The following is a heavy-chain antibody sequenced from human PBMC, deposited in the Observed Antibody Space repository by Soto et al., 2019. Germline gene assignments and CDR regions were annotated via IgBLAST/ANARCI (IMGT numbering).Heavy chain of an antibody. V-gene: IGHV4-59*01. CDR1: GGSISSYY. Sequence: SETLSLTYTVSGGSISSYYWSWIRQPPGKGLEWIGYIYYSGSTNYNPSLKSRVTISVDTSKNQFSLKLSSVTAADTAVYYCARARGYSYGYYYYGMDVWGQGTTVTVSS. D-gene: IGHD5-18*01. CDR2: IYYSGST. J-gene: IGHJ6*02. CDR3: ARARGYSYGYYYYGMDV.